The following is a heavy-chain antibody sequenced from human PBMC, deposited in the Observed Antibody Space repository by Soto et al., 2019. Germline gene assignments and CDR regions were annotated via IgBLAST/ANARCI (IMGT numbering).Heavy chain of an antibody. Sequence: QVQLVQSGAEVKKPGSSVKVSCKASGGTFSSCAISWVRQAPGQGLEWMGGIIPIFGTANYAQKFQGSVTITADEATSRAYMELSRLRAEDTAVYYCAIGGGTMVRGVAGLNWFDPWGQGTLVTVAS. CDR2: IIPIFGTA. J-gene: IGHJ5*02. V-gene: IGHV1-69*01. CDR3: AIGGGTMVRGVAGLNWFDP. D-gene: IGHD3-10*01. CDR1: GGTFSSCA.